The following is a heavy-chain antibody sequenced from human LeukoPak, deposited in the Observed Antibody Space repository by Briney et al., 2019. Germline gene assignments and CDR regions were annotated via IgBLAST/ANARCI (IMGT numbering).Heavy chain of an antibody. D-gene: IGHD6-6*01. J-gene: IGHJ4*02. V-gene: IGHV3-21*01. CDR1: GFTFSSYS. Sequence: GGSLRLSCAASGFTFSSYSMNWVRQAPGKGLEWVSSISSGNSYIYYAESVKGRFTISRDNAKNSLYLQMNSLRAEDTAVYYCARDGLLAARPIDYWGQGTLSPSPQ. CDR2: ISSGNSYI. CDR3: ARDGLLAARPIDY.